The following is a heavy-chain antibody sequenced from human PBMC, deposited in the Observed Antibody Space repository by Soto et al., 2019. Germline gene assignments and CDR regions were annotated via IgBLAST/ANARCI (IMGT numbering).Heavy chain of an antibody. CDR1: GGSFSGYY. V-gene: IGHV4-34*01. D-gene: IGHD2-8*02. CDR2: INHSGST. J-gene: IGHJ4*02. CDR3: ARDKITGLFDY. Sequence: QVQLQQWGAGLLKPSETLSLTCAVYGGSFSGYYWTWIRQPPGTGLEWIGEINHSGSTNYNPSLKIRATISVDTSKTQFSLKLTSVTAADTAVYYCARDKITGLFDYWGQGTLVTVSS.